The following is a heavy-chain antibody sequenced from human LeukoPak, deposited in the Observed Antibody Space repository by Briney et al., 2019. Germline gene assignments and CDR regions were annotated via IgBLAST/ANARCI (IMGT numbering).Heavy chain of an antibody. CDR3: ARGQITIFGVVVIDPPFDY. D-gene: IGHD3-3*01. V-gene: IGHV3-21*01. J-gene: IGHJ4*02. Sequence: GGSLRLSCAASGFTFSSYSMNWVRQAPGKGLEWVSSISSSSSYIYYADSVKGRFTISRDNAKNSLYPQMNSLRAEDTAVYYCARGQITIFGVVVIDPPFDYWGQGTLVTVSS. CDR2: ISSSSSYI. CDR1: GFTFSSYS.